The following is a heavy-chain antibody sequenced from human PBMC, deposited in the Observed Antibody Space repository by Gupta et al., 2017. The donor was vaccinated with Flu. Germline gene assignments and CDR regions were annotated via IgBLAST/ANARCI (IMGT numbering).Heavy chain of an antibody. CDR3: TKDSHESSGMDV. CDR1: GFTFDDYS. V-gene: IGHV3-43*01. Sequence: EMRLVESGGAVVQPGGSLRLSCAASGFTFDDYSMHWVRQAPGKGLEWVSHVTWHGATTDYADSVRGRFTISRDNSKNLLFLQMDSLRPEDSGLYYCTKDSHESSGMDVWGQGTTVTVSS. CDR2: VTWHGATT. J-gene: IGHJ6*02.